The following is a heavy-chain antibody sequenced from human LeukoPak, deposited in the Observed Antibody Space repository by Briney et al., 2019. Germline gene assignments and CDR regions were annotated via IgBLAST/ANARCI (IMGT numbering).Heavy chain of an antibody. CDR3: TTDYDSLYYYYGMDV. CDR1: GFTFSNAW. V-gene: IGHV3-15*01. CDR2: IKSKTDGGTT. J-gene: IGHJ6*02. Sequence: GGSLRLSCAASGFTFSNAWMSWVRQAPGKGLEWVGRIKSKTDGGTTDYAAPVKGRFTISRDDSKNTLYLQMNSLKTEDTAVYYCTTDYDSLYYYYGMDVWGQGTTVTVSS. D-gene: IGHD3-3*01.